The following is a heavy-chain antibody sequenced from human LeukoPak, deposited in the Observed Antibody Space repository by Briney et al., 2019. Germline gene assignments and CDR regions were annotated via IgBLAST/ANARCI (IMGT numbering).Heavy chain of an antibody. D-gene: IGHD3-3*01. CDR3: AREVPNYDFWSGYHYYFDY. CDR1: GYTYTSYG. Sequence: GASVKVSCKASGYTYTSYGISWVRQAPGQGLEWMGWISAYNGNTNYAQKLQGRVTMTTDTSTSTAYMELRSLRSDDTAVYYCAREVPNYDFWSGYHYYFDYWSQGTLVTVSS. V-gene: IGHV1-18*01. CDR2: ISAYNGNT. J-gene: IGHJ4*02.